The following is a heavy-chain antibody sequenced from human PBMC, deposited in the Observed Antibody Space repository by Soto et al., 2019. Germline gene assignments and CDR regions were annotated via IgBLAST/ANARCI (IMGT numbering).Heavy chain of an antibody. J-gene: IGHJ4*02. D-gene: IGHD1-20*01. CDR1: GYTFSSYG. CDR3: ARDAGTYNWNPFDY. Sequence: QVELVPSGAEVKKPGASVKVACKASGYTFSSYGFVWVRQAPGQGLEWMGWITAYSGATNYAQKFQGRVTMTTDTSTVTAYLELRSLRSDDTAVYYCARDAGTYNWNPFDYWGQGTLVTVSS. V-gene: IGHV1-18*01. CDR2: ITAYSGAT.